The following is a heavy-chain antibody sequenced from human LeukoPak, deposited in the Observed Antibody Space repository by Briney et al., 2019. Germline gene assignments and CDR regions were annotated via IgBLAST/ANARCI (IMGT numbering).Heavy chain of an antibody. D-gene: IGHD4-17*01. CDR2: IKSKTDGGTT. CDR1: GFTFSNAW. J-gene: IGHJ3*02. V-gene: IGHV3-15*01. Sequence: GGSLRLSCAASGFTFSNAWMSWVRQAPGKGLEWVGRIKSKTDGGTTDYAAPVEGRFTISRDDSKNTLYLQMNSLKTEDTAVYYCTTDDYGDPRAFDIWGQGTMVTVSS. CDR3: TTDDYGDPRAFDI.